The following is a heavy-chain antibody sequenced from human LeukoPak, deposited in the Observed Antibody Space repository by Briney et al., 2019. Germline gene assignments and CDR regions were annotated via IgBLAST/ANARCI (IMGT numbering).Heavy chain of an antibody. CDR1: GGPISSSSYY. V-gene: IGHV4-39*01. CDR3: ATQGGDEVLDY. D-gene: IGHD2-21*01. J-gene: IGHJ4*02. CDR2: GYYSGNT. Sequence: SETLSLTCTVSGGPISSSSYYWGWIRQPPGKGLEWIGNGYYSGNTYQNPSLKSRVTISVDTSKNQFSLKLSSVTAADTAVYYCATQGGDEVLDYWGQGTLVTVSS.